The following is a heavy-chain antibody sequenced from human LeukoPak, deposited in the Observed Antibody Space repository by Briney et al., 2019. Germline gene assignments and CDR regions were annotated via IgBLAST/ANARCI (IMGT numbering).Heavy chain of an antibody. CDR2: ISYDGSNK. D-gene: IGHD4-17*01. CDR1: GFTFSSYG. CDR3: AKQGWYGDYTSQYFQH. J-gene: IGHJ1*01. V-gene: IGHV3-30*18. Sequence: GGSLRLSCAASGFTFSSYGMRWVRQAPGKGLEWVAVISYDGSNKYYADSVKGRFTISRDNSKNTLYLQMNSLRAEDTAVYYCAKQGWYGDYTSQYFQHWGQGTLVTVSS.